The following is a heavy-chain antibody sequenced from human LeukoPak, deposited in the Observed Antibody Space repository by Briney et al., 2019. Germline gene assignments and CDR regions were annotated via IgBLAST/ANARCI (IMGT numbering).Heavy chain of an antibody. CDR2: ISSSSSYI. Sequence: GGSLRLSCAASGFTFSSYSMNWVPQAPGKGLEWVSSISSSSSYIYYADSVKGRFTISRDNAKNSLYLQMNSLRAEDTAVYYCARERGAYGSSRGIDPWGQGTLVTVSS. CDR1: GFTFSSYS. V-gene: IGHV3-21*01. CDR3: ARERGAYGSSRGIDP. J-gene: IGHJ5*02. D-gene: IGHD6-13*01.